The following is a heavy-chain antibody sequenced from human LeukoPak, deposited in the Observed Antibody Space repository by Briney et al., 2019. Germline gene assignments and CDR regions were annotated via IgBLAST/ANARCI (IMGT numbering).Heavy chain of an antibody. V-gene: IGHV3-74*01. D-gene: IGHD3-3*01. J-gene: IGHJ4*02. CDR2: INTDGSST. CDR1: GFTFSTYW. CDR3: ARGHLWSGYDY. Sequence: GGSLRLSCAASGFTFSTYWMHWVRQAPGKGLVWVSHINTDGSSTTYADSVKGRFTVSRDNAKNTLYLQMNSLRAEDTAIYYCARGHLWSGYDYWGQGTLVPVSS.